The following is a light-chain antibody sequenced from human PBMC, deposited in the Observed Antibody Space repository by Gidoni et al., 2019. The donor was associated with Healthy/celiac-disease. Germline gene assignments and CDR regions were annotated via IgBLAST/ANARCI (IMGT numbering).Light chain of an antibody. CDR3: QQYYSTP. J-gene: IGKJ3*01. CDR1: QSVLYSSNNKNY. CDR2: WAS. Sequence: DIVMTQSPDSLAVSLGERATINCKSSQSVLYSSNNKNYLAWYQQKPGQPPKLLIYWASTRESGVPDRFSGSGSGTDFTLTISSLQAEDVAVYHCQQYYSTPFGPGTKVDIK. V-gene: IGKV4-1*01.